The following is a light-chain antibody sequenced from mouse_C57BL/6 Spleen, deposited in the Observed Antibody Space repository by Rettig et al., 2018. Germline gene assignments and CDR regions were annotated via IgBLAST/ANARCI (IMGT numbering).Light chain of an antibody. CDR2: LMS. V-gene: IGKV2-112*01. J-gene: IGKJ4*01. CDR3: QQLVEYPFT. Sequence: DIVLTQDELPNLATSGESVSLSCRSGKSFLYKDGRTYWNWLLQRPGQSPQLLIYLMSTRASEVSDRFSGSGSGTDFTLEISRVKAEDVAVYYCQQLVEYPFTFGSGTKLEIK. CDR1: KSFLYKDGRTY.